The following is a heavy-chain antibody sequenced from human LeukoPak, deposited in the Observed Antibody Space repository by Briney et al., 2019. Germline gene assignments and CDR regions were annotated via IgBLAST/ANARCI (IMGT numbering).Heavy chain of an antibody. J-gene: IGHJ4*02. Sequence: PSETLSPTCAVSGGSITSHYWNWIRQPPGKELEWIGYIYFSGSTDYNPSLKGRVTISVDTSKNQFSLNLNSVTAADTAVYYCARERGAGGFDFWGQGALVTVSS. V-gene: IGHV4-59*11. CDR2: IYFSGST. CDR1: GGSITSHY. CDR3: ARERGAGGFDF. D-gene: IGHD4/OR15-4a*01.